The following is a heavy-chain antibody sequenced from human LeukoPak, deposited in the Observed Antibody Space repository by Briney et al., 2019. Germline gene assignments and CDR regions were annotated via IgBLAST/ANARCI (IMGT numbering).Heavy chain of an antibody. Sequence: ASVKVSCKASGYTFTSYGISWVRQAPGQGLEWMGWISAYNGNTNYAQKLQGRVTMTTDTSTSTAYMELRSLRSDDTAVYYCARYYSNHERYYYYYYMDVWGKGTTVTVSS. V-gene: IGHV1-18*01. J-gene: IGHJ6*03. CDR1: GYTFTSYG. CDR3: ARYYSNHERYYYYYYMDV. CDR2: ISAYNGNT. D-gene: IGHD4-11*01.